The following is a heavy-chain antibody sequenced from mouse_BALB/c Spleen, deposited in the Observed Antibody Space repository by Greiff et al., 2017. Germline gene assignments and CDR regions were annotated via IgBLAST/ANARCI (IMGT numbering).Heavy chain of an antibody. CDR2: INSDGGST. V-gene: IGHV5-2*01. D-gene: IGHD2-10*02. Sequence: EVKLVESGGGLVQPGESLKLSCESTEYEFPSHDMSWVRKNPEKRLELVAAINSDGGSTYYPDTMERRFIISRDNTKKTLYLQMSSLRSEDTALYYCARRGYGPDWYFDVWGAGTTVTVSS. CDR3: ARRGYGPDWYFDV. CDR1: EYEFPSHD. J-gene: IGHJ1*01.